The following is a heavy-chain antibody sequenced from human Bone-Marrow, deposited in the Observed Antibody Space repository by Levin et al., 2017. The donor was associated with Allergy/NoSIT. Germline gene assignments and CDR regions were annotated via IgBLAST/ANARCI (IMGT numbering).Heavy chain of an antibody. CDR3: TTRAGYCTDNWGGGRYVFDD. Sequence: ASVKVSCKASGYNFSVSWIGWVRQMPGKGLEWMGFILPRDSDTRYSRSFHGQVTISADMSISTAFLQWGSLKASDTAIYYCTTRAGYCTDNWGGGRYVFDDWGQGTRVTVCS. J-gene: IGHJ4*02. V-gene: IGHV5-51*01. CDR2: ILPRDSDT. CDR1: GYNFSVSW. D-gene: IGHD2-8*02.